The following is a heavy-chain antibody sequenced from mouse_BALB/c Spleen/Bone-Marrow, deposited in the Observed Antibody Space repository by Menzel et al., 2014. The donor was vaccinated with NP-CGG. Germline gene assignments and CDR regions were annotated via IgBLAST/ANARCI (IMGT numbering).Heavy chain of an antibody. J-gene: IGHJ2*01. CDR3: ARSYYGSSYHFDY. CDR2: IYPGDGDT. V-gene: IGHV1-82*01. D-gene: IGHD1-1*01. Sequence: VQLQQSGPELVKPGASVKISCKASGYAFSSSWMNWVKQRPGQGLEWVGRIYPGDGDTNYNGKFKGKATLTADKSSSTAYMQLSSLTSVDSAVYFCARSYYGSSYHFDYWGQGTTLTVSS. CDR1: GYAFSSSW.